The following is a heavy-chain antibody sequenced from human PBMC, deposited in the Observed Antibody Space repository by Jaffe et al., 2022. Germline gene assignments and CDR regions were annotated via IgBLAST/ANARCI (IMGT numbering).Heavy chain of an antibody. CDR2: TSASGYDM. V-gene: IGHV3-21*01. CDR1: GFTFSSHG. D-gene: IGHD3-3*01. CDR3: ARRGYYGVDY. J-gene: IGHJ4*02. Sequence: EVQLVESGGDLVKPGGSLRLSCAASGFTFSSHGMQWVRQAPGEGLEWVSSTSASGYDMYYADSVRGRFTISRDNARNSLHLQMNSLRADDTAIYYCARRGYYGVDYWGQGTLVTVSS.